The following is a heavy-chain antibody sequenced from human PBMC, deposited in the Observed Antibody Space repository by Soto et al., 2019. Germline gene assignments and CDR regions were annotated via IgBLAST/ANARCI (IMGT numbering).Heavy chain of an antibody. CDR2: IYHSGST. CDR1: GGSISSGGYY. Sequence: CAVSGGSISSGGYYWAWLRQPPGKGLEWIGHIYHSGSTIYNPSLKSRVTISIDTSKSQFSLNLNSMTAADTAVYYCAGYNWNYYFDPWGQGTLVTVSS. V-gene: IGHV4-61*08. D-gene: IGHD1-7*01. J-gene: IGHJ5*02. CDR3: AGYNWNYYFDP.